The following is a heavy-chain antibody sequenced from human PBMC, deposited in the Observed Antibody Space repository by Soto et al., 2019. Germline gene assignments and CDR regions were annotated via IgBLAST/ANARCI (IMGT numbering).Heavy chain of an antibody. CDR3: ARETYYYDSSGFDP. Sequence: RLSCAASGFTFSSYGMHWVRQAPGKGLEWVAVIWYDGSNKYYADSVKGRFTISRDNSKNTLYLQMNSLRAEDTAVYYCARETYYYDSSGFDPWGQGTLVTVSS. CDR2: IWYDGSNK. J-gene: IGHJ5*02. V-gene: IGHV3-33*01. CDR1: GFTFSSYG. D-gene: IGHD3-22*01.